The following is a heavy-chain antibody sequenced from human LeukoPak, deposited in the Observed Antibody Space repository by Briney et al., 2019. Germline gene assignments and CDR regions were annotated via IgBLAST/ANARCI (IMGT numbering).Heavy chain of an antibody. J-gene: IGHJ4*02. Sequence: GGSLRLSCAASGFTFSSYSMNWVRQAPGKGLEWVSSISSTSSYIYYADSVKGRFTISRDNAKNSLYLQMNSLRAEDTAAYYCARGLCGGDCYSDWGQGTLVTVSS. D-gene: IGHD2-21*02. V-gene: IGHV3-21*01. CDR3: ARGLCGGDCYSD. CDR2: ISSTSSYI. CDR1: GFTFSSYS.